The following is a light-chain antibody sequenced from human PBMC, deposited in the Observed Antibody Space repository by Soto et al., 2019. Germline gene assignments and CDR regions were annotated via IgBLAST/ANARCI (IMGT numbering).Light chain of an antibody. V-gene: IGLV2-14*01. Sequence: QSALTQPASVSGSPGQSITISCTGTSSDVGGYNYVSWYQQHPGKAPKLMSYDVSNRPSGVSNRFSGSKSGNTASLTISGLQAEDEADYYCSPYTSSSTYVFGNGTKLTVL. CDR3: SPYTSSSTYV. CDR1: SSDVGGYNY. J-gene: IGLJ1*01. CDR2: DVS.